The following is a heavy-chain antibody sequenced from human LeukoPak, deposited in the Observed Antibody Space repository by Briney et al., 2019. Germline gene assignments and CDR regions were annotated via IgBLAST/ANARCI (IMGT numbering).Heavy chain of an antibody. CDR1: GFTFSSYW. J-gene: IGHJ4*02. V-gene: IGHV3-7*01. Sequence: GGSLRLSCADSGFTFSSYWMSWLRQVPGKGLQWVANIKPDGSDKYYADSVKGRFSISRDNAKNSLYLQMSSLRAEDTAVYYCARTENSGRYYYFDYWGPGTLVTVSS. CDR3: ARTENSGRYYYFDY. CDR2: IKPDGSDK. D-gene: IGHD3-22*01.